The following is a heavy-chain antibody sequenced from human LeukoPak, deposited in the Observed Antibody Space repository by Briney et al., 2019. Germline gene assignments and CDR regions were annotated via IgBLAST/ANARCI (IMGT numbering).Heavy chain of an antibody. D-gene: IGHD3-16*02. Sequence: SETLSLTCTVSGGSISSYYWSWIRQPPGKGLEWIGYIYYSGSTNYNPSLKSRVTISVDTSKYQFSLKLSSVTAADTAVYYCARYVWGSYPTFEDYWGQGTLVTVSS. CDR1: GGSISSYY. CDR3: ARYVWGSYPTFEDY. V-gene: IGHV4-59*01. J-gene: IGHJ4*02. CDR2: IYYSGST.